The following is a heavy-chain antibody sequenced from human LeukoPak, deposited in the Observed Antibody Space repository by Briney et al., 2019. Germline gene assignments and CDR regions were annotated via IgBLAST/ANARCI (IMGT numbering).Heavy chain of an antibody. CDR3: ALGGVVIARGAFDI. CDR1: GGSVSSGSYY. V-gene: IGHV4-61*01. Sequence: PSETLSLTCTVSGGSVSSGSYYWSWIRQPPGKGLEWIGYIYYSGSTNYNPSLKSRVTISVDTSKNQFSLKLSSVTAADTAVYYCALGGVVIARGAFDIWGQGTMVTVSS. D-gene: IGHD3-3*01. CDR2: IYYSGST. J-gene: IGHJ3*02.